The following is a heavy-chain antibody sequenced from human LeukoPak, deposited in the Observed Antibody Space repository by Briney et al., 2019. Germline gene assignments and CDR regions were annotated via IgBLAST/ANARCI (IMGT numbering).Heavy chain of an antibody. J-gene: IGHJ4*02. CDR1: GGSISSYY. V-gene: IGHV4-59*08. CDR2: IYYSGST. CDR3: ARHHLSPRSGRFDY. Sequence: SETLSLTCPVSGGSISSYYWSWIRQPPGKGLEWIGYIYYSGSTNYNPSLKSRVTISVDTSKNQFSLKLSSVTAADTAVYYCARHHLSPRSGRFDYWGQGTLVTVSS. D-gene: IGHD1-26*01.